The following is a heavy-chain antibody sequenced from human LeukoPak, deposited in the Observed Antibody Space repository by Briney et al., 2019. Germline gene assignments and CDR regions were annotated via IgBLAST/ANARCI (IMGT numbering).Heavy chain of an antibody. CDR3: AREDSSGWYVVY. J-gene: IGHJ4*02. CDR1: GGSIRRSKYY. D-gene: IGHD6-19*01. V-gene: IGHV4-39*07. Sequence: SETLSLTCTVSGGSIRRSKYYWGWIRQPPGKGLEWIGSIYYSGSTYYNPSLKSRVTISVDTSKNQFSLKLSSVTAADAAVYYCAREDSSGWYVVYWGQGTLVTVSS. CDR2: IYYSGST.